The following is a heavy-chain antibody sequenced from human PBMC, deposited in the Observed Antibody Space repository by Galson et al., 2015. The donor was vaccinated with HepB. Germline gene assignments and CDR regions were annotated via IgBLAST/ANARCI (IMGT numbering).Heavy chain of an antibody. J-gene: IGHJ4*02. CDR2: ISGSGGST. CDR1: GFTFSSYA. D-gene: IGHD3-10*01. V-gene: IGHV3-23*01. Sequence: SLRLSCAASGFTFSSYAMSWVRQAPGKGLEWVSAISGSGGSTYYADSVKGRFTISRDNSKNTLYLQMNSLRAEDTAVYYCAKDPVSFRGIDYWGQGTLVTVSS. CDR3: AKDPVSFRGIDY.